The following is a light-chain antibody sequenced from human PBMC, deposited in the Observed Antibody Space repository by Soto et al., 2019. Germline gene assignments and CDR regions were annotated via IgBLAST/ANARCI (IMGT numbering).Light chain of an antibody. CDR3: CSFAGNSNYV. Sequence: QCALAQPVSGSGAAGESRGSFCAGNSKYVGSYNLVSWYQHHPGKAPKLMIYGGSKRPSGVSDRFSGSKSGNTASLTISGLQAEDEADYYCCSFAGNSNYVFGTGTKVTVL. J-gene: IGLJ1*01. CDR1: SKYVGSYNL. V-gene: IGLV2-23*01. CDR2: GGS.